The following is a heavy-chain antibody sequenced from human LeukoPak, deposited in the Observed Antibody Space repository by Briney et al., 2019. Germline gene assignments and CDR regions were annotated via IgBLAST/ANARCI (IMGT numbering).Heavy chain of an antibody. CDR3: ATSSDGNVLGWYFDL. J-gene: IGHJ2*01. V-gene: IGHV4-4*07. CDR1: GGSISSYY. Sequence: SETLSLTCTVSGGSISSYYWSWIRQPAGKGLEWIGRIYTSGSTNYNPSLKSRVTISVDTSKNQFSLKLSSVTAADTAVYYCATSSDGNVLGWYFDLWGRGTLVTVSS. D-gene: IGHD1-14*01. CDR2: IYTSGST.